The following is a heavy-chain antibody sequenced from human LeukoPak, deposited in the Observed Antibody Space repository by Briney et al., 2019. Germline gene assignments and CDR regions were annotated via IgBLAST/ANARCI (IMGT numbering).Heavy chain of an antibody. J-gene: IGHJ4*02. CDR1: GYTFTGYY. Sequence: ASVKVSCKASGYTFTGYYMHWVRQAPGKGLEWMGGFDPEDGETIYAQKFQGRVTMTEDTSTDTAYMELSSLRSEDTAVYYCATFSTSSGYYYDLDYWGQGTLVTVSS. V-gene: IGHV1-24*01. CDR2: FDPEDGET. D-gene: IGHD3-22*01. CDR3: ATFSTSSGYYYDLDY.